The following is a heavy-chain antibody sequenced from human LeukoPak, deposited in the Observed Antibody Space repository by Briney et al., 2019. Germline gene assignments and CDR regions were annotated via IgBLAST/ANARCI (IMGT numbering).Heavy chain of an antibody. CDR1: GFTFSSYA. V-gene: IGHV3-30*04. Sequence: GRSLRLSCAASGFTFSSYAMHWVRQAPGKGLEWVAVISYDGSNKYYADSVKGRFTISRDNSKNTLYLQMNSLRAEDTAVYYCARVRGDYYYYYGMDVWGKGTTVTVSS. J-gene: IGHJ6*04. CDR3: ARVRGDYYYYYGMDV. D-gene: IGHD3-10*01. CDR2: ISYDGSNK.